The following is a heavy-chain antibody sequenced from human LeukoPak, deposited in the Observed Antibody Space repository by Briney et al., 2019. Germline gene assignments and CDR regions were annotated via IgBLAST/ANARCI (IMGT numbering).Heavy chain of an antibody. J-gene: IGHJ4*02. V-gene: IGHV3-30*02. Sequence: GGSLRLSCAASGFTFSSYGMHWVRQAPGKVLEWVAFIRYDGSNKYYADSVKGRFTISRGNSKNTLYLQMNSLRAEDTAVYYCAKYDNFRSHPFDYWGQGTLVTVSS. CDR3: AKYDNFRSHPFDY. CDR2: IRYDGSNK. D-gene: IGHD3-10*02. CDR1: GFTFSSYG.